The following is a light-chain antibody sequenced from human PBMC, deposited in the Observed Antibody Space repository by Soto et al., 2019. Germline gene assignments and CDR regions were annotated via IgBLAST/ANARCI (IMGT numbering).Light chain of an antibody. J-gene: IGKJ1*01. CDR3: MQSTHWPWT. CDR1: QSLIFDDGNTY. V-gene: IGKV2-30*01. Sequence: DVVMTQSPLSLPVPLGQPAAISCRSSQSLIFDDGNTYLSWFHQRPGQSPRSLIYTVSNRASGVPDRYSGSVSGTDFTLKISGLEAEDVGVYYCMQSTHWPWTFGPGTKVEI. CDR2: TVS.